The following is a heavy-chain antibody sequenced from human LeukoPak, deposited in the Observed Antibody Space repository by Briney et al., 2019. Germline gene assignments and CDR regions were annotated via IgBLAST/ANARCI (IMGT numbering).Heavy chain of an antibody. D-gene: IGHD6-6*01. Sequence: GRSLRLSCAASGFPFDNYAMHWVRQAPGKGLEWVSGINWSSGTIAYADSVKGRFTISRDNANNSLYLQMSSLRPDDTAFYYCAKGSSSSSSRNYFDHWGQGTLVTVSS. V-gene: IGHV3-9*01. CDR2: INWSSGTI. CDR1: GFPFDNYA. CDR3: AKGSSSSSSRNYFDH. J-gene: IGHJ4*02.